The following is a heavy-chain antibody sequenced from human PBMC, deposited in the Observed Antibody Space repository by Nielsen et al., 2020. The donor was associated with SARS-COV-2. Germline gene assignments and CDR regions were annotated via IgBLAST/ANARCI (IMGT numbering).Heavy chain of an antibody. Sequence: ASVKVSCKASGYSFTSYEINWVRQATGQGLEWMGWINTNTGESVYGQDFTGRFVFSLDTSVSTAYLEISGLKPEDTAVYYCARDLGTVSSAFDTWGQGTVVTVSS. CDR3: ARDLGTVSSAFDT. CDR2: INTNTGES. D-gene: IGHD4-17*01. CDR1: GYSFTSYE. J-gene: IGHJ3*02. V-gene: IGHV7-4-1*02.